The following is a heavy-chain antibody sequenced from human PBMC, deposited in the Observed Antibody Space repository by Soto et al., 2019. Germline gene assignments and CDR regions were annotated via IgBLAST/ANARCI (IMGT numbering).Heavy chain of an antibody. V-gene: IGHV4-59*01. CDR1: GGSISSYY. J-gene: IGHJ4*02. Sequence: PSETLSLTCTVSGGSISSYYWSWIRQPPGKGLEWIGYIYYSGSTNYNPSLKSRVTISVDTSKNQFSLKLSSVTAADTAVYYCATEMGATQGPFDNWGQGTLVTVSS. D-gene: IGHD1-26*01. CDR3: ATEMGATQGPFDN. CDR2: IYYSGST.